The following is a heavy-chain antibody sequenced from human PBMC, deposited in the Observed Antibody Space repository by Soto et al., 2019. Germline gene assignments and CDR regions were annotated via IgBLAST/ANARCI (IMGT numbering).Heavy chain of an antibody. D-gene: IGHD2-2*02. V-gene: IGHV3-23*01. CDR2: ISGSGGST. CDR3: AKETLETLDCSSTSCYRGGAFYI. Sequence: GGSLRLSCAASGFTFSSYAMSWVRQAPGKGLEWVSAISGSGGSTYYADSVKGRFTISRDNSKNTLYLQMNSLRAEDTAVYYCAKETLETLDCSSTSCYRGGAFYIWGKGTMVTVSS. J-gene: IGHJ3*02. CDR1: GFTFSSYA.